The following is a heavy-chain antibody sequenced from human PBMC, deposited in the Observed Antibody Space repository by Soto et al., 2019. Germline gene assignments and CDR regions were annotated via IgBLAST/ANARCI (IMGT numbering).Heavy chain of an antibody. CDR1: GFTFSTYE. Sequence: EVQLVESGGGLVQPGGSLRLSCAASGFTFSTYEMNWVRQAPGKGLEWVSYISGSGSTIYYADSVKGRFTISRDNAKNSLYLQMNSLRAEDTAVYYCARDLQGLVHQTYYYYGMDVWGQGTTVTVSS. D-gene: IGHD6-19*01. CDR2: ISGSGSTI. J-gene: IGHJ6*02. CDR3: ARDLQGLVHQTYYYYGMDV. V-gene: IGHV3-48*03.